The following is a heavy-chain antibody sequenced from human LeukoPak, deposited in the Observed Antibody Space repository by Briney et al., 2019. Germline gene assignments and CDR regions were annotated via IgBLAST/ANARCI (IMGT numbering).Heavy chain of an antibody. CDR1: GFTVSSNH. CDR2: IYSGGST. Sequence: PGGSLRLSCAASGFTVSSNHMSWVRQAPGKGLEWVSVIYSGGSTYYADSVKGRFTISRDNSKNTLYFEMNSLRAEGTAVYYCARPNLGYCSGGSCYLRYWGQGTLVTVSS. J-gene: IGHJ4*02. D-gene: IGHD2-15*01. CDR3: ARPNLGYCSGGSCYLRY. V-gene: IGHV3-53*01.